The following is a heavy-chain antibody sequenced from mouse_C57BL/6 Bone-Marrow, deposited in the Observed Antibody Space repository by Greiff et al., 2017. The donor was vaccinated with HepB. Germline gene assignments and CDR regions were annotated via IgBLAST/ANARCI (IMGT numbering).Heavy chain of an antibody. CDR1: GYAFTNYL. CDR2: INPGSGGT. CDR3: AYYDYDDGFDY. Sequence: VMLVESGAELVRPGPSVKVSCKASGYAFTNYLIEWVKQRPGQGLEWIGVINPGSGGTNYNEKFKGKATLTADKSSSTAYMQLSSLTSEDSAVYFCAYYDYDDGFDYWGQGTTLTVSS. D-gene: IGHD2-4*01. V-gene: IGHV1-54*01. J-gene: IGHJ2*01.